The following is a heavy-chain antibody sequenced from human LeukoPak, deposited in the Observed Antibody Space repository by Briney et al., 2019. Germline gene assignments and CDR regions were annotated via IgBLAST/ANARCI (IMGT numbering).Heavy chain of an antibody. D-gene: IGHD2-21*02. V-gene: IGHV3-7*01. CDR2: IKQDGGEK. CDR3: AKRGDWNSSDY. Sequence: GGSLRLSCAASGFTFSNYWMNWVRQAPGKGLEWVANIKQDGGEKSYVDSVEGRFTISRDNAKNSLYLQMNSLRAEDTAVYYCAKRGDWNSSDYWGQGTLVTVSS. J-gene: IGHJ4*02. CDR1: GFTFSNYW.